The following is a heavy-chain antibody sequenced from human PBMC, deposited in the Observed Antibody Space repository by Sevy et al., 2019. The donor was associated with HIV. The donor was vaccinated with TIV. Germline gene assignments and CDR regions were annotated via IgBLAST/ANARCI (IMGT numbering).Heavy chain of an antibody. D-gene: IGHD2-8*01. CDR3: ARGRKTTQEWLEELDYYYGMDV. J-gene: IGHJ6*02. Sequence: GGSLRLSCAASGFTFSTYDMHWVRLAPGKGLEWVAYIRYDGSNKYYGDSVRGRFTISRDNSKSTLYVQLNSLRAEDTAVYYCARGRKTTQEWLEELDYYYGMDVWGQGTSVTVSS. CDR1: GFTFSTYD. CDR2: IRYDGSNK. V-gene: IGHV3-30*02.